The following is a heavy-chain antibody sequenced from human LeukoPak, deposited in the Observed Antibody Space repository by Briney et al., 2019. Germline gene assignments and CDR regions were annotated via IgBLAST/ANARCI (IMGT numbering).Heavy chain of an antibody. CDR2: IYGGGST. CDR1: GFTVSSSY. CDR3: ARRGDGGSSFDY. V-gene: IGHV3-53*01. J-gene: IGHJ4*02. Sequence: GGSLRLSCAASGFTVSSSYMNWVRQAPGKGLEWVSLIYGGGSTYYADSVKGRFAISRDNSKNTLYLQMNSLRAEDTAVYYCARRGDGGSSFDYWGQGTLVTVSS. D-gene: IGHD4-23*01.